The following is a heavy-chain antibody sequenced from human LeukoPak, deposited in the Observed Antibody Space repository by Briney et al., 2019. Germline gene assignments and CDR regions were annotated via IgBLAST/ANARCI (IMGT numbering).Heavy chain of an antibody. Sequence: SETLSLTCTVSGGSIGSYYWSWIRQPAGKGLEWMGRIYTSGSTNYNPSLKSRVTMSVDTSKNQFPLKLSYVTAADTAVYYCAREYCSSTCCYIGYYYYYYMDVWGKGTTVTISS. D-gene: IGHD2-2*02. CDR2: IYTSGST. CDR3: AREYCSSTCCYIGYYYYYYMDV. CDR1: GGSIGSYY. V-gene: IGHV4-4*07. J-gene: IGHJ6*03.